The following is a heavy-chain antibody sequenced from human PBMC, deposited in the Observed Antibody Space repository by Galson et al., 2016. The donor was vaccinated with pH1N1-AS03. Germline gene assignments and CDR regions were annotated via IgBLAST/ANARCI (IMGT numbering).Heavy chain of an antibody. D-gene: IGHD6-13*01. CDR3: AREGWQQRSFDH. V-gene: IGHV3-74*01. J-gene: IGHJ4*02. CDR2: INSDGSRT. Sequence: SLRLSCAASGFTFGSHWMHWVRQVPGKGLVWVSHINSDGSRTTYADSVRGRCAISRDNAKNTLYLQINSLRAEDTAVYYCAREGWQQRSFDHWGQGTLVTVSS. CDR1: GFTFGSHW.